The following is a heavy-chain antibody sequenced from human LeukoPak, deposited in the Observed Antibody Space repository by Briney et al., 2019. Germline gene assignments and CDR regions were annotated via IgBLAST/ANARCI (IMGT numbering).Heavy chain of an antibody. CDR3: ARVVFWSGYQFDY. CDR1: GHTFTGYY. V-gene: IGHV1-2*02. J-gene: IGHJ4*02. D-gene: IGHD3-3*01. CDR2: INPNSGGT. Sequence: ASVKVSCKASGHTFTGYYMHWVRQAPGQGLEWMGWINPNSGGTNYAQKFQGRVTMTRDTSISTAYMELSRLRSDDTAVYYCARVVFWSGYQFDYWGQGTLVTVSS.